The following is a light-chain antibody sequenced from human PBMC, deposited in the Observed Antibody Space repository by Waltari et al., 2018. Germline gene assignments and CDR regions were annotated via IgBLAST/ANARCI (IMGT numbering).Light chain of an antibody. V-gene: IGLV2-14*01. J-gene: IGLJ2*01. CDR3: SSYTSSSTLV. CDR1: SSDIGGYNY. CDR2: EVS. Sequence: QSALTQPASVSGSPGQSITISCTGTSSDIGGYNYVFWYQQHPGKAPKRTIYEVSHRPAGVSDRFSGSKSGNTASLTISGLQAEDDADYYCSSYTSSSTLVFGGGTKVTVL.